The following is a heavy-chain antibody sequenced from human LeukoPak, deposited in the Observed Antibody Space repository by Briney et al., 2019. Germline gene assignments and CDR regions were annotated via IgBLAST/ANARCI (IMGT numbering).Heavy chain of an antibody. CDR3: ARVQYCSTTSCPIDP. Sequence: SETLSLTCTVSGGSISSYSWSWIRQPPGKGLEWVGYIYNSGSTNYNPSLKSRVTISVDTSKNQFSLKMSSVTAADTAVYYCARVQYCSTTSCPIDPWGQGTLVTVSS. D-gene: IGHD2-2*01. J-gene: IGHJ5*02. V-gene: IGHV4-59*01. CDR2: IYNSGST. CDR1: GGSISSYS.